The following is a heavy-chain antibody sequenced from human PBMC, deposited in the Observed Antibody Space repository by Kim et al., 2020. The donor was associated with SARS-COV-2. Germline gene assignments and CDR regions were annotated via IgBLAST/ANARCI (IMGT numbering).Heavy chain of an antibody. V-gene: IGHV1-69*04. CDR1: GGTFSSYA. CDR2: IIPILGIA. J-gene: IGHJ6*02. D-gene: IGHD5-18*01. Sequence: SVKVSCKASGGTFSSYAISWVRQAPGQGLEWMGRIIPILGIANYAQKFQGRVTITADKSTSTAYMELSSLRSEDTAVYYCAVVRTAMVTYYYYYGMDVWGQGTTVTVSS. CDR3: AVVRTAMVTYYYYYGMDV.